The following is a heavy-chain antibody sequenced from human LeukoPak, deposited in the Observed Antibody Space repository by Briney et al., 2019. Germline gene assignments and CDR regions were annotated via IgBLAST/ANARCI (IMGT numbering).Heavy chain of an antibody. J-gene: IGHJ4*02. V-gene: IGHV3-33*01. CDR1: GFTFNNYG. Sequence: GGFLRLSCAASGFTFNNYGMHWVRQAPGKGLEWVAAIWYDGSNKYYADSVKGRFTISRDNSKNTLYLQMNSLRAEDTALYYCARGQEYYYDSSAYSKFDYWGQGTLVTVSS. D-gene: IGHD3-22*01. CDR3: ARGQEYYYDSSAYSKFDY. CDR2: IWYDGSNK.